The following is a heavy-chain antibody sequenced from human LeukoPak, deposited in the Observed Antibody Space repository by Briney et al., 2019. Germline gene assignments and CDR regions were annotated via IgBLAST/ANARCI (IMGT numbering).Heavy chain of an antibody. J-gene: IGHJ3*02. CDR3: ARGPYSYDSSGAFDI. CDR2: ISSSGST. V-gene: IGHV4-61*02. D-gene: IGHD3-22*01. Sequence: PSQTLSLTCTVSGDSISSGDYYWSWIRQPAGKGLEWIGRISSSGSTNYNPSLKSRVTISVDTSKNQFSLRLSSVTAADTAVYFCARGPYSYDSSGAFDIWGQGTMVTVSS. CDR1: GDSISSGDYY.